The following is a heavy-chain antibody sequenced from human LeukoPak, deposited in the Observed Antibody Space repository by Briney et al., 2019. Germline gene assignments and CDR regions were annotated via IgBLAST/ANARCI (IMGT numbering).Heavy chain of an antibody. CDR3: AKRRDGYNSGAFDT. J-gene: IGHJ3*02. V-gene: IGHV3-23*01. CDR2: IFNSGVST. Sequence: AGGSLRLSCAASGFTFSTYAMSWVRQAPGKGLEGVSEIFNSGVSTYLADSVQGRFSISSDDSVNTLYLHMSRLRAEDTAVYFCAKRRDGYNSGAFDTWGQGTMVTVSS. CDR1: GFTFSTYA. D-gene: IGHD5-24*01.